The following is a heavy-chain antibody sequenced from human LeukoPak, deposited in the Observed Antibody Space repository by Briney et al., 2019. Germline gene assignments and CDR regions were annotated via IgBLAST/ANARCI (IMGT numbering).Heavy chain of an antibody. CDR1: GGSISSGSYY. V-gene: IGHV4-61*02. CDR3: ASRGTYYYGSGSYPLGYFDY. Sequence: SETLSLTCTVSGGSISSGSYYWSWIPPPAGKGLEWIVRIYTSGSNNYNPSLKSRVIITVDTYKNQFSLKLSSVTAADTAVYYCASRGTYYYGSGSYPLGYFDYWGQGTLVTVSS. CDR2: IYTSGSN. J-gene: IGHJ4*02. D-gene: IGHD3-10*01.